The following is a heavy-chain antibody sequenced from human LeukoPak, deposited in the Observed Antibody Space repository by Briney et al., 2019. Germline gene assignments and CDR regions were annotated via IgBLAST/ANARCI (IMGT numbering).Heavy chain of an antibody. Sequence: PGGSLRLSCAASGFTFDDYAMYWVRQAPGQGLEWVSGIRNSDGVTYYADSVRGRFTISTDNSKNTLYLQMNSLRAEDTALYYCAKGLERESRLDSWGQGTLVTVSS. V-gene: IGHV3-23*01. CDR2: IRNSDGVT. J-gene: IGHJ4*02. CDR3: AKGLERESRLDS. D-gene: IGHD1-1*01. CDR1: GFTFDDYA.